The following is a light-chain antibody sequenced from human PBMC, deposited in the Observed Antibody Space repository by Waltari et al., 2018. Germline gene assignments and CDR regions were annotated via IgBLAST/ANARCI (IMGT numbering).Light chain of an antibody. J-gene: IGLJ2*01. CDR1: TLAKRY. Sequence: SSDLTQPPSVSVSPGQTARIHCSGETLAKRYTYWYQRKPGQAPTLIIYKEKERPPGTPERFSGSRSGTTVTLTITGVQAEDEAEFFCQSVDSGRPWHVLFGGGTKLTVL. V-gene: IGLV3-25*03. CDR3: QSVDSGRPWHVL. CDR2: KEK.